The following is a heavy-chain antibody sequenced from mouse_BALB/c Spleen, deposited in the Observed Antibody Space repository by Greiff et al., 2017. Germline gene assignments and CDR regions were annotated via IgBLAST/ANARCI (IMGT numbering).Heavy chain of an antibody. D-gene: IGHD1-1*01. Sequence: VQLQQSGAELVKPGASVKLSCTASGFNIKDTYMHWVKQRPEQGLEWIGRIDPANGNTKYDPKFQGKATITADTSSNTAYLQLSSLTSEDTAVYYCARITTVGYAMDYWGQGTSVTVSS. CDR2: IDPANGNT. J-gene: IGHJ4*01. CDR1: GFNIKDTY. V-gene: IGHV14-3*02. CDR3: ARITTVGYAMDY.